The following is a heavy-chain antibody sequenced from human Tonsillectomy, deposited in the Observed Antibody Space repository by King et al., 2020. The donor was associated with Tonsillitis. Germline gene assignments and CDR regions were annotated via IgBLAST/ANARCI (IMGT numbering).Heavy chain of an antibody. Sequence: QLVQSGAEVKKPGASVKVSCKASGYTFTSYAMHWVRQAPGQRLEWMGWIHVGNGNTKYSQKVQGRVTITRDTSASTAYMELSSLTSEDTAVYYCARDGGLNSGSYSTLANWGQGTLVTVSS. CDR3: ARDGGLNSGSYSTLAN. CDR2: IHVGNGNT. D-gene: IGHD1-26*01. CDR1: GYTFTSYA. J-gene: IGHJ4*02. V-gene: IGHV1-3*01.